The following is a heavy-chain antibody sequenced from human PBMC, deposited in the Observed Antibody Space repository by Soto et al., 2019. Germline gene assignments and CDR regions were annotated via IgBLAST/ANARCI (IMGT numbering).Heavy chain of an antibody. V-gene: IGHV3-30-3*01. CDR1: GFTFSSYA. CDR3: ARDHVGIVGAPRDYYGMDV. J-gene: IGHJ6*02. D-gene: IGHD1-26*01. Sequence: GGSLRLSCAASGFTFSSYAMHWVRQAPGKGLEWVAAISYDGSNKYYADSVKGRFTISRDNSKNTLYLQMNSLRAEDTAVYYCARDHVGIVGAPRDYYGMDVWGQGTTVTVSS. CDR2: ISYDGSNK.